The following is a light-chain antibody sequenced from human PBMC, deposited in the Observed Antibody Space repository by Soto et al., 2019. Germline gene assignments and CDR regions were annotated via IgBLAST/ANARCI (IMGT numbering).Light chain of an antibody. CDR3: SSFAGSYSPYV. J-gene: IGLJ1*01. Sequence: QSALTQPPSASGSPGQSGTISCTGTSNDIGVYDFVSWYQQHPDKAPKVIIYQVNKRPSGVPDRFSDSKSANTASLTVSGLRPEDEADYFCSSFAGSYSPYVFGTGTKLTVL. CDR1: SNDIGVYDF. CDR2: QVN. V-gene: IGLV2-8*01.